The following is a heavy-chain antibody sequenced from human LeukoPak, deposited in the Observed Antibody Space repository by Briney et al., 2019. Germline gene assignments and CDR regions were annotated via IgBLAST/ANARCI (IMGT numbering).Heavy chain of an antibody. J-gene: IGHJ4*02. D-gene: IGHD3-16*01. CDR1: GGSISSYY. CDR3: GRQRAAIWGFDS. CDR2: IYTCGNT. V-gene: IGHV4-4*07. Sequence: SETLSLTCTVSGGSISSYYWSWVRQPAGKGLEWIGHIYTCGNTNYNSSLKSRVTMSIDTSKNQLSLKLSSVTAADTAVYYCGRQRAAIWGFDSWGQGTLVTVSS.